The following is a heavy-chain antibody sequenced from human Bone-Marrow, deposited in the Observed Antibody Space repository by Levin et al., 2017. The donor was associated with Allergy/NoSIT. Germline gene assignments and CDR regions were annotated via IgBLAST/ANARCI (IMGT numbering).Heavy chain of an antibody. CDR1: GFTFSSYW. D-gene: IGHD3-10*01. V-gene: IGHV3-74*01. Sequence: GGSLRLSCAASGFTFSSYWMHWVRQAPGKGLVWVSRINSDGSSTSYADSVKGRFTISRDNAKNTLYLQMNSLRAEDTAVYYCARTKGGMVQGVTLIYYYMDVWGKGTTVTVSS. CDR3: ARTKGGMVQGVTLIYYYMDV. J-gene: IGHJ6*03. CDR2: INSDGSST.